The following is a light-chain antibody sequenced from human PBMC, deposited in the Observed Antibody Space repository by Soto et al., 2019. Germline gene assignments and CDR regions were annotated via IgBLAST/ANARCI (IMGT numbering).Light chain of an antibody. CDR1: MRDVGAYNL. CDR3: SAYTARRTLG. CDR2: EVR. Sequence: QSALTQPASVSWSAGQSITSSCSGTMRDVGAYNLVSWYQQHPGTAPKLIIYEVRNRPSGISSRFSGSRSGNTASLTISGLQPEAEGDYYCSAYTARRTLGFGGGTKLPVL. J-gene: IGLJ3*02. V-gene: IGLV2-14*01.